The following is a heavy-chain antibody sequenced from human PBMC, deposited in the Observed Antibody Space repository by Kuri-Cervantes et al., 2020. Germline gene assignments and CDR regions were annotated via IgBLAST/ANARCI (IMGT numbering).Heavy chain of an antibody. V-gene: IGHV1-58*01. Sequence: SVKVSCKASGFTFTSSAVQWVRQARGQRLEWIGWIVVGSGNTNYAQKFQERVTITRDTSISTAYMELSRLRSDDTAVYYCARDADFQWPDAFDIWGQGTMVTVSS. CDR1: GFTFTSSA. CDR2: IVVGSGNT. CDR3: ARDADFQWPDAFDI. D-gene: IGHD6-19*01. J-gene: IGHJ3*02.